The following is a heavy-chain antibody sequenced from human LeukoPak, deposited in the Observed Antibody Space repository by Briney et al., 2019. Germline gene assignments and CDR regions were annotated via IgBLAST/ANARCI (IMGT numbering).Heavy chain of an antibody. CDR2: IYYSGSA. D-gene: IGHD3-10*01. V-gene: IGHV4-59*01. Sequence: SETLSLTCTVSGDSIRSSYWSWIRQPPGKGLEWIGFIYYSGSANYSPSLKSRVTISLDTSQNQISLNLTSVTAADTAVYYCARSSGSGSRNYYYYPLDVWGQGTTVTVSS. CDR3: ARSSGSGSRNYYYYPLDV. J-gene: IGHJ6*02. CDR1: GDSIRSSY.